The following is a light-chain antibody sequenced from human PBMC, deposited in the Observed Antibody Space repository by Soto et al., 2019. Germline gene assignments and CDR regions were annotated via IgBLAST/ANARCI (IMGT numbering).Light chain of an antibody. Sequence: ETVLTQSPGTLSLSPGERVTLTCRASQSVCSRCLAWYQQKPGQSPRLLIYGASSRATGIPDRFSGSGSGTDFTLNSSRLEPEDFAVYYWQHYGTTTWTFGQGTNVGIK. CDR1: QSVCSRC. CDR2: GAS. CDR3: QHYGTTTWT. V-gene: IGKV3-20*01. J-gene: IGKJ1*01.